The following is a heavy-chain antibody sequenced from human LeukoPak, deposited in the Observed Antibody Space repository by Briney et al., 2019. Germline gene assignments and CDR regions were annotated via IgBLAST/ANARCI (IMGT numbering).Heavy chain of an antibody. D-gene: IGHD6-19*01. Sequence: GGSLRLSCAASGFTVSSNYMNWVRQAPGKGLEWVSAIYSGGSTDYADSVKGRFTISRDNSKNTMYLQMNSLRAEDTAVYYCARDTGYSSGWYEPNYYFDYWGQGTLVTVSS. CDR3: ARDTGYSSGWYEPNYYFDY. J-gene: IGHJ4*02. V-gene: IGHV3-53*01. CDR1: GFTVSSNY. CDR2: IYSGGST.